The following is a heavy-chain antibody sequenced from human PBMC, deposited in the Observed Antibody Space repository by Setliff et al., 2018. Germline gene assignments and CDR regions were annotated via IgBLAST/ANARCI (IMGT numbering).Heavy chain of an antibody. D-gene: IGHD6-6*01. CDR1: GGTFTYYY. Sequence: SETLSLTCAASGGTFTYYYWTWIRQAPGKGLEWVGEINHSGTTNYTPSLKSRVTISIDTSKNQFSLNMRSVTAADTAIYYCARGRNIAIRLLDSWGQGNLVTVSS. J-gene: IGHJ4*02. CDR3: ARGRNIAIRLLDS. CDR2: INHSGTT. V-gene: IGHV4-34*01.